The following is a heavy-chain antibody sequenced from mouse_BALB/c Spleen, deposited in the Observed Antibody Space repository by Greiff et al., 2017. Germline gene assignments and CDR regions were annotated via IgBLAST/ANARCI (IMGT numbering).Heavy chain of an antibody. CDR1: GYTFTSYW. J-gene: IGHJ1*01. D-gene: IGHD1-1*01. Sequence: QVQLKQPGAELVKPGASVKLSCKASGYTFTSYWMHWVKQRPGQGLEWIGEINPSNGRTNYNEKFKSKATLTVDKSSSTAYMQLSSLTSEDSAVYYCAIYGSYWYFDVWGAGTTVTVSS. CDR3: AIYGSYWYFDV. CDR2: INPSNGRT. V-gene: IGHV1S81*02.